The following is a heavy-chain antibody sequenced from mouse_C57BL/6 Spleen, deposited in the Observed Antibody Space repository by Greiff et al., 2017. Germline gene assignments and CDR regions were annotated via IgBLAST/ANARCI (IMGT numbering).Heavy chain of an antibody. CDR2: INPNNGGT. D-gene: IGHD3-2*02. CDR3: ARMGSSGYVDAMDY. Sequence: EVQLQQSGPELVKPGASVKIPCKASGYTFTDYNMDWVKQSHGKSLEWIGDINPNNGGTIYNQKFKGKATLTVDKSSSTAYMELRSLTSEDTAVDYCARMGSSGYVDAMDYWGQGTSVTVSS. J-gene: IGHJ4*01. CDR1: GYTFTDYN. V-gene: IGHV1-18*01.